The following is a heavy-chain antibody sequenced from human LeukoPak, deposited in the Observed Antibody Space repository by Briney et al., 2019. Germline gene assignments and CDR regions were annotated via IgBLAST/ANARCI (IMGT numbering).Heavy chain of an antibody. Sequence: PGGSLRLSCAASGFTFDDYGMSWVRQAPGKGLEWVSGINWNGGSTGYADSVKGRFTISRDNAKNSLYLQMNSLRAEDTAVYYCARGGISGSYYRYYYYMDVWGKGTTVTISS. J-gene: IGHJ6*03. CDR2: INWNGGST. CDR3: ARGGISGSYYRYYYYMDV. D-gene: IGHD1-26*01. CDR1: GFTFDDYG. V-gene: IGHV3-20*04.